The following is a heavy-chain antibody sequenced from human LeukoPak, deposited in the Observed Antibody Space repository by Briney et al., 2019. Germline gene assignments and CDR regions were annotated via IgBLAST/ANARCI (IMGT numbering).Heavy chain of an antibody. CDR1: GFTFSSYG. V-gene: IGHV3-33*06. Sequence: GGSLRLSCAASGFTFSSYGMHWVRQAPGKGLEWVAVIWYDGSNKYYADSVKGRFTISRDNSKNTLYLQVNSLRAEDTAVYYCAKDFSGSHGGFDYWGQGTLVTVSS. CDR2: IWYDGSNK. CDR3: AKDFSGSHGGFDY. J-gene: IGHJ4*02. D-gene: IGHD1-26*01.